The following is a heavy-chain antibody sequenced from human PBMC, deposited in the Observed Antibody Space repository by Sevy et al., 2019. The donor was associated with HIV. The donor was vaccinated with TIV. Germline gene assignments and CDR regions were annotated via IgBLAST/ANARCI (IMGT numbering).Heavy chain of an antibody. CDR3: ARGGPDDILTHYGMDV. CDR2: IIPILGTT. V-gene: IGHV1-69*13. CDR1: GGSFSFYG. D-gene: IGHD3-9*01. J-gene: IGHJ6*02. Sequence: ASVKVSCKAFGGSFSFYGISWVRQAPGQGLEWMAGIIPILGTTKYAQKFQGRVTITADESTSTVYMELTSLRPEDTAVYYCARGGPDDILTHYGMDVWGQGTTVTVSS.